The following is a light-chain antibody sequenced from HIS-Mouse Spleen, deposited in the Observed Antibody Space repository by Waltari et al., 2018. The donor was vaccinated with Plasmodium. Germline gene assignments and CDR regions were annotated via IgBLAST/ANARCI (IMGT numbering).Light chain of an antibody. V-gene: IGLV2-14*01. J-gene: IGLJ1*01. CDR1: SSDVGGYTF. Sequence: QSALTQPASVSGSPGQSITISCTGTSSDVGGYTFVSWYQQHPGKAPKLRIYEVSNRPSGGSNRFSGSKSGNTASLTISGLQAEDEADYYCSSYTSSSTLVFGTGTKVTVL. CDR2: EVS. CDR3: SSYTSSSTLV.